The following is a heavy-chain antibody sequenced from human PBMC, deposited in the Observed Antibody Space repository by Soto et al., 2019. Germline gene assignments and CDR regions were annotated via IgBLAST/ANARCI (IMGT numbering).Heavy chain of an antibody. V-gene: IGHV3-30*03. CDR1: GFTFSSYG. D-gene: IGHD6-19*01. CDR2: ISYDGSNK. Sequence: PGGSLRLSCAASGFTFSSYGMHWVRQAPGKGLEWVAVISYDGSNKYYADSVKGRFTISRDNSKNTLYLQMNSLRAEDTAVYYCVGYSSGWLYYYYYGMVVWGQGTTVTVSS. J-gene: IGHJ6*02. CDR3: VGYSSGWLYYYYYGMVV.